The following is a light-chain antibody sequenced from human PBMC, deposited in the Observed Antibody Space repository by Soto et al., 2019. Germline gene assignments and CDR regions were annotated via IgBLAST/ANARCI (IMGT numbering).Light chain of an antibody. Sequence: DIQMTQSPSTLSASVGDGVTITCRASQIIGSWLAWYQQKPGKAPKLLIYKATNLQSGVPSRFSGSGSGTDFSLTISSLQPEDSATYFCQQYNDFPYTFGQGTKLEI. CDR1: QIIGSW. J-gene: IGKJ2*01. CDR3: QQYNDFPYT. CDR2: KAT. V-gene: IGKV1-5*03.